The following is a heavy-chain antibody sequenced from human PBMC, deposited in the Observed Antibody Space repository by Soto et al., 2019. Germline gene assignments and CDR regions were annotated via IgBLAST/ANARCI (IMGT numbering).Heavy chain of an antibody. Sequence: SWKRKPPGKGLEWIGSIYYSGSTYYNPSLKSRVTISVDTSKNQFSLKLSSVTAADTAVYYCARPLRQQQLVSRFGYWGQATLLSGSS. CDR3: ARPLRQQQLVSRFGY. V-gene: IGHV4-39*01. CDR2: IYYSGST. D-gene: IGHD6-13*01. J-gene: IGHJ4*02.